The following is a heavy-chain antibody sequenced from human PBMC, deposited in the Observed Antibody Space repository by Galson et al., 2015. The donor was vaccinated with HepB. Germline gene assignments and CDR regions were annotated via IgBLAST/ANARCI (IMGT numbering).Heavy chain of an antibody. CDR3: AADRDYYGSGPDAFDI. Sequence: SVKVSCKASGFTFTSSAVQWVRQARGQRLEWIGWIVVGSGNTNYAQKFQERVTITRDMSTSTAYMEPSSLRSEDTAVYYCAADRDYYGSGPDAFDIWGQGTMVTVSS. J-gene: IGHJ3*02. V-gene: IGHV1-58*01. D-gene: IGHD3-10*01. CDR1: GFTFTSSA. CDR2: IVVGSGNT.